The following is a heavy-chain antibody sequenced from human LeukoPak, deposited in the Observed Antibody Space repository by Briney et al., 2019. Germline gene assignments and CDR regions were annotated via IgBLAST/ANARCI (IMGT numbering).Heavy chain of an antibody. V-gene: IGHV3-48*01. CDR1: GFTFSSYS. CDR2: ISSSSSTI. CDR3: ARLTAVSEIDY. Sequence: GGSLRLSCAASGFTFSSYSMNWVRQAPGKGPEWVSYISSSSSTIYYADSVKGRFTISRDNAKNSLYLQMNSLRAEDTAVYYCARLTAVSEIDYWGQGTLVTVSS. J-gene: IGHJ4*02. D-gene: IGHD6-19*01.